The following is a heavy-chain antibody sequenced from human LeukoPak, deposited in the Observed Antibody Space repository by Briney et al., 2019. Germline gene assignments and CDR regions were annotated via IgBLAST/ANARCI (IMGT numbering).Heavy chain of an antibody. V-gene: IGHV1-2*02. CDR1: GYTFTGYY. D-gene: IGHD3-10*01. J-gene: IGHJ4*02. CDR2: INPDSGGT. Sequence: ASVKVSCKASGYTFTGYYMHWVRQARGQGLEWMGWINPDSGGTNYAQKFQGRVTMTRDTSISTAYMGLSRLRSDDTAVYFCARGRSDYYLDSWGQGTLVTVSS. CDR3: ARGRSDYYLDS.